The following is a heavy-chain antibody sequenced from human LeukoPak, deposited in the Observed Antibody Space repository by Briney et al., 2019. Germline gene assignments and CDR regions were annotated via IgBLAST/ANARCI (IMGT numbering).Heavy chain of an antibody. CDR2: ISSSGSTI. CDR3: AGQKADYGDYSDY. D-gene: IGHD4-17*01. CDR1: GFTFSDYY. J-gene: IGHJ4*02. V-gene: IGHV3-11*01. Sequence: GGSLRLSCAASGFTFSDYYMSWIRQAPGKGLEWVSYISSSGSTIYYADSVKGRFTISRDNAKNSLYLQMNSLRAEDTAVYYCAGQKADYGDYSDYWGQGTLVTVSS.